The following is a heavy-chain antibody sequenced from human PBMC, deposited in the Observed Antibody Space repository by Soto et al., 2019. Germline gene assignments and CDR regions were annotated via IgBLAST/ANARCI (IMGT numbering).Heavy chain of an antibody. J-gene: IGHJ4*02. V-gene: IGHV3-7*01. CDR1: GFTFSSYW. D-gene: IGHD2-2*01. Sequence: GGSLRLSCAASGFTFSSYWMSWVRQAPGKGLEWVANIKQDGSEKYYVDSVKGRFAISRDNAKNSLYLQMNSLRAEDTAVYYCARAGCSSTSCFDYWGQGTLVTVSS. CDR3: ARAGCSSTSCFDY. CDR2: IKQDGSEK.